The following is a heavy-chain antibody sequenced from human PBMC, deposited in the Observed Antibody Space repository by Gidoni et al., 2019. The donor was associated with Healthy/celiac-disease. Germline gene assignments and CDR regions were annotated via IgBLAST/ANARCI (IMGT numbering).Heavy chain of an antibody. CDR3: AKDRDCSGGSCQSRYYYYGMDV. CDR2: IAYDGSNK. CDR1: GFTFSSYG. D-gene: IGHD2-15*01. Sequence: QVQRVESGGGVVQPGRSLRLSCAASGFTFSSYGMHWVRQAPGKGLEWVAVIAYDGSNKYYADSVKGRFTISRDNSKNTLYLQMNSLRAEDTAVYYCAKDRDCSGGSCQSRYYYYGMDVWGQGTTVTVSS. V-gene: IGHV3-30*18. J-gene: IGHJ6*02.